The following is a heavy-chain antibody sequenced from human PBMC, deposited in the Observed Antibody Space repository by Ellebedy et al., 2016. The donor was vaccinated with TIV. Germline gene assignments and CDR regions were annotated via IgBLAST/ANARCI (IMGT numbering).Heavy chain of an antibody. J-gene: IGHJ6*02. CDR2: ISKSGYNA. V-gene: IGHV3-23*01. Sequence: GGSLRLSXEASGFLFSSSAMSWVRQAPGKGLEWVSAISKSGYNAYYADSVKGRFTISRDNSKNTLYLQMNSLRAEDTALYYCAKGLYYGDYDYFYGMHVWGQGTTVTVSS. CDR3: AKGLYYGDYDYFYGMHV. CDR1: GFLFSSSA. D-gene: IGHD4-17*01.